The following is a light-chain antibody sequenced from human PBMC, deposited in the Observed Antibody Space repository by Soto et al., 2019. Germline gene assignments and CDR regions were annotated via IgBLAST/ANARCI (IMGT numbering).Light chain of an antibody. Sequence: EIVLTQSPATLSLSPGERGTLSCRASQSVSSYLAWYQQKPGQAPRLLIYGASNRATGIPDRFSGSGSGTDFTLSISRLEPEDFAVYYCQQYGSSGTFGQGTKVDIK. CDR1: QSVSSY. J-gene: IGKJ1*01. CDR2: GAS. V-gene: IGKV3-20*01. CDR3: QQYGSSGT.